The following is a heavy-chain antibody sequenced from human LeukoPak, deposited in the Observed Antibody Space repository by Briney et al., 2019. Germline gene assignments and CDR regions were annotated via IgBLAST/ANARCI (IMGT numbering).Heavy chain of an antibody. CDR2: ISSSGSSI. Sequence: SLRLSCAAAGFTVSDNYMSSIRQPPGNWRECHSFISSSGSSIYYGDSVKGRCTISSDNAKNSLYPQMNRLRAGETAMYYCARLKYTSSWHYFSDDWGQGTLVTVSS. J-gene: IGHJ4*02. CDR1: GFTVSDNY. CDR3: ARLKYTSSWHYFSDD. D-gene: IGHD6-13*01. V-gene: IGHV3-11*04.